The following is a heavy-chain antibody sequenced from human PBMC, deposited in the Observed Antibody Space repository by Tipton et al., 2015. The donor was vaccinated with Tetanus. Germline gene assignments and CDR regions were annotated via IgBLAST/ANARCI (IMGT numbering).Heavy chain of an antibody. Sequence: TLSLTCTVSGGSISSYYWSWIRQPAGKGLEWIGRIYTSESTNYNPSLKSRLTMSVDTSKNQFSLRLNSVTAADTAVYYCARHAGAGATIWGTDYWGQGTLVTVSS. V-gene: IGHV4-4*07. CDR1: GGSISSYY. J-gene: IGHJ4*02. CDR3: ARHAGAGATIWGTDY. D-gene: IGHD3-9*01. CDR2: IYTSEST.